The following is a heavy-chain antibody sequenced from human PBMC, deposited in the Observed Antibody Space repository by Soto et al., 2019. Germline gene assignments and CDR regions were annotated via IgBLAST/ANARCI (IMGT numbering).Heavy chain of an antibody. J-gene: IGHJ6*02. D-gene: IGHD3-3*01. CDR3: ARETTGITIFGVVTHYGMDV. CDR2: IYYSGST. V-gene: IGHV4-30-4*01. Sequence: PSETLCLTCTVSGGSISSGDYYWSWIRQPPGKGLEWIGYIYYSGSTYYNPSLKSRVTISVDTSKNQFSLKLSSVTAADTAVYYCARETTGITIFGVVTHYGMDVWGQGTTVTVSS. CDR1: GGSISSGDYY.